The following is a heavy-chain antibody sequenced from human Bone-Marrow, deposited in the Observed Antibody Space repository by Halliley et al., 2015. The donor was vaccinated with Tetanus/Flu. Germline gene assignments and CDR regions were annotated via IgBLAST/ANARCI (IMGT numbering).Heavy chain of an antibody. V-gene: IGHV4-39*01. CDR3: ARGLIMDV. Sequence: TLSLTCTVSGGSLSSGTYDWGWIRQPPGKGLEWTGTFYYSGSTYYNPSLRSRVTIFVDTSKNQFSLKLSSVTAADRAVYYCARGLIMDVWGQGTTVTVSS. CDR2: FYYSGST. CDR1: GGSLSSGTYD. J-gene: IGHJ6*02.